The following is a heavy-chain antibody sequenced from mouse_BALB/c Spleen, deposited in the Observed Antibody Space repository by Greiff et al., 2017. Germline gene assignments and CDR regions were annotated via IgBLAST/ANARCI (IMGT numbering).Heavy chain of an antibody. CDR3: ARDPMRYYAMDY. Sequence: EVHLVESGGDLVKPGGSLKLSCAASGFTFSSYGMSWVRQTPDKRLEWVATISSGGSYTYYPDSVKGRFTISRDNAKNTLYLQMSSLKSEDTAMYYCARDPMRYYAMDYWGQGTSVTVSS. D-gene: IGHD6-5*01. CDR2: ISSGGSYT. CDR1: GFTFSSYG. J-gene: IGHJ4*01. V-gene: IGHV5-6*01.